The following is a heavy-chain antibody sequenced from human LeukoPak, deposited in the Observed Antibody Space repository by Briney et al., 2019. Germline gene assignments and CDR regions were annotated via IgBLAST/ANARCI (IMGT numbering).Heavy chain of an antibody. V-gene: IGHV4-61*02. D-gene: IGHD3-9*01. CDR3: AARDILTGYSPNAVRFDY. Sequence: PSETLSLTCTVSGGSISSGSYYWSWIRQPAGKGLEWIGRIYTSGSTNYNPSLKSRVTISVDTSKNQLSLKLSSVTAADTAVYYCAARDILTGYSPNAVRFDYWGQGTLVTVSS. CDR1: GGSISSGSYY. J-gene: IGHJ4*02. CDR2: IYTSGST.